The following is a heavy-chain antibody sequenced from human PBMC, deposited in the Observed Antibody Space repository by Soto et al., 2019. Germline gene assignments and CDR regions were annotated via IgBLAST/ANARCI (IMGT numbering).Heavy chain of an antibody. V-gene: IGHV3-48*01. CDR1: GFTFSSYS. Sequence: EVQLVESGGGLVQPGGSLRLSCAASGFTFSSYSMNWVRQAPGKGLEWVSYISSNSSTIYYADSVKGRFTISRDNAKNSLYLQMNSLRAEDTAVYYCARDQGWYFDLWGRGTLVTVSS. CDR2: ISSNSSTI. CDR3: ARDQGWYFDL. J-gene: IGHJ2*01.